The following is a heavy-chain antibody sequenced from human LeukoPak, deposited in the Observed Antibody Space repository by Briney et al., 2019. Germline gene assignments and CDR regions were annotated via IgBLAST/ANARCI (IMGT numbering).Heavy chain of an antibody. CDR1: GYSISSSSYY. D-gene: IGHD1-26*01. Sequence: SSETLSLTCTVSGYSISSSSYYWGWIRQPPGKGLEWIGSIYYSGSTYYNPSLKSRVTISVDTSKNQFSLKLSSVTAADTAVYYCARDSTGGSYSNWGQGTLVTVSS. V-gene: IGHV4-39*07. J-gene: IGHJ4*02. CDR2: IYYSGST. CDR3: ARDSTGGSYSN.